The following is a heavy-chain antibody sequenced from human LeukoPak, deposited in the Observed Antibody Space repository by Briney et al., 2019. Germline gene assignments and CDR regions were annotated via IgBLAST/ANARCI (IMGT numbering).Heavy chain of an antibody. V-gene: IGHV1-69*01. J-gene: IGHJ3*02. CDR3: ARESVGATADAFDI. CDR1: GGTFSSYA. D-gene: IGHD1-26*01. CDR2: IIPIFGTA. Sequence: SVKVSCKASGGTFSSYAISWVRQAPGQGLEWMGGIIPIFGTANYAQKFQGRVTITADESTSTAYMELSSLRSGDTAVYYCARESVGATADAFDIWGQGTMVTVSS.